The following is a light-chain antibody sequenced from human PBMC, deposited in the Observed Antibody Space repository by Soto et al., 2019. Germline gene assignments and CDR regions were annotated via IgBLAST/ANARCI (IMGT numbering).Light chain of an antibody. Sequence: QSALTQPASVSGSPGESITILCTGSRSDIGSYNLVSCYQQHPFKSXKLVIFXXXXLXPYXSDRFSGSKSAYTASLTISGLQPDDEADYYCCSYAGADSAPYVLGTGTKVTVL. CDR3: CSYAGADSAPYV. J-gene: IGLJ1*01. V-gene: IGLV2-23*01. CDR1: RSDIGSYNL. CDR2: XXX.